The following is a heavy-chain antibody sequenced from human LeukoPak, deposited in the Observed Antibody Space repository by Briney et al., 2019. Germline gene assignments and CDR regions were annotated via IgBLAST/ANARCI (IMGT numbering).Heavy chain of an antibody. CDR3: AKYSDYGARADWFDP. CDR2: ISYHGTNK. Sequence: GGSLRLSCAASGFTFSSYGMHWVRQAPGKGLEWVAVISYHGTNKYYADSVEGRFTISRDNSRNMLYLQMNSLRAEDTAVYYCAKYSDYGARADWFDPRGQGTLVTVSP. CDR1: GFTFSSYG. D-gene: IGHD4-17*01. J-gene: IGHJ5*02. V-gene: IGHV3-30*18.